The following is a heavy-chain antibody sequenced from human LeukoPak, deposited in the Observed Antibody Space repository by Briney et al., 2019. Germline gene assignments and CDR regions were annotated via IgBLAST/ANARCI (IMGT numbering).Heavy chain of an antibody. V-gene: IGHV1-69*13. D-gene: IGHD2-15*01. Sequence: SVKVSCKASGGTFSSYAITWVRQAPGQGLEWMGGIIPIFGTANYAQKFQGRVTITADESTSTAYMELSSLRSEDTAVYYCARERWHCRGNDCYSVYYYGLDVWGQGTTVTVSS. CDR1: GGTFSSYA. J-gene: IGHJ6*02. CDR3: ARERWHCRGNDCYSVYYYGLDV. CDR2: IIPIFGTA.